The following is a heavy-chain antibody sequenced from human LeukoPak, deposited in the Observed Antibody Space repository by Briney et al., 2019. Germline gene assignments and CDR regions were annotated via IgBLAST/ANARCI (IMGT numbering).Heavy chain of an antibody. CDR3: ARVRGNSGSDDAFDI. D-gene: IGHD4-23*01. V-gene: IGHV4-31*03. J-gene: IGHJ3*02. CDR2: IYYSGST. CDR1: GGSISSGGYY. Sequence: SETRSLTCTVSGGSISSGGYYWSWIRQHPGKGLEWIGYIYYSGSTYYNPSLKSRVTISVDTSKNQFSLKLSSVTAADTAVYYCARVRGNSGSDDAFDIWGQGTMVTVSS.